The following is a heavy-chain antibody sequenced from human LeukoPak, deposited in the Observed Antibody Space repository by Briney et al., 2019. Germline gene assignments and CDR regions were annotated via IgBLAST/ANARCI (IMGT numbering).Heavy chain of an antibody. CDR2: IYPGDSDT. Sequence: GESLKISCKGSGYRFTDYWIGWVRQLPGKGLELVGIIYPGDSDTRYSPSFRGQVTFSVDKSISTAYLHWSSLKASDTAMYFCARHDSSSPDFWGQGTLVTVSS. V-gene: IGHV5-51*01. CDR1: GYRFTDYW. J-gene: IGHJ1*01. CDR3: ARHDSSSPDF. D-gene: IGHD6-13*01.